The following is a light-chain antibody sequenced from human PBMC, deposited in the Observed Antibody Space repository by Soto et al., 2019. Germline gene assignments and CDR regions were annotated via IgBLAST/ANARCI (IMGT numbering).Light chain of an antibody. CDR3: QHYDNLPPLT. CDR2: DAS. V-gene: IGKV1-33*01. J-gene: IGKJ4*01. Sequence: DIQMTQSPSSLSASVGDRVTITCQASQDISNYLNWYQQKPGKAPKLLIYDASTLETGVPSRFSGSGSGTDFTFTISSLQPEDIATYYCQHYDNLPPLTCGGGTKVEIK. CDR1: QDISNY.